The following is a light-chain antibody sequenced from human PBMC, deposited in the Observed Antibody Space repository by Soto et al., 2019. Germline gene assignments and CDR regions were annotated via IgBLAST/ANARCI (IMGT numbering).Light chain of an antibody. Sequence: EIVLTQSPATPSLAPGQRATLSCRASQSVSSYLAWYQQKPGQAPGLLIYEASNRATGIPARFSGSGSGTQFTLTISSLQSADFAVYYCQQYNKWPRTFGQGTKVDIK. J-gene: IGKJ1*01. CDR1: QSVSSY. CDR2: EAS. CDR3: QQYNKWPRT. V-gene: IGKV3-11*01.